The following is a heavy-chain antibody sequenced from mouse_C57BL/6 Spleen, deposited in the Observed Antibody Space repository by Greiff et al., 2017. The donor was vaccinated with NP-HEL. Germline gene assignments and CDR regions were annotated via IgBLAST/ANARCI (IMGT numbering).Heavy chain of an antibody. CDR1: GFSLTSYG. Sequence: VKVVESGPGLVAPSQSLSITCTVSGFSLTSYGVHWVRQPPGKGLEWLVVIWSDGSTTYNSALKSRLSISKDNSKSQVFLKMNSLQTDDTAMYYCARHSPITTVVAKGDYAMDYWGQGTSVTVSS. CDR3: ARHSPITTVVAKGDYAMDY. D-gene: IGHD1-1*01. V-gene: IGHV2-6-1*01. J-gene: IGHJ4*01. CDR2: IWSDGST.